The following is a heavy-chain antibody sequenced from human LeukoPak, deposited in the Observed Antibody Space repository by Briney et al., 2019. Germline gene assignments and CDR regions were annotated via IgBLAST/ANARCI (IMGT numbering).Heavy chain of an antibody. CDR1: GGSISSGGYY. CDR2: IYYSGST. CDR3: ARDTAMANNWFDP. V-gene: IGHV4-31*03. D-gene: IGHD5-18*01. J-gene: IGHJ5*02. Sequence: SETPSLTCTVSGGSISSGGYYWSWIRQHPGKGLEWIGYIYYSGSTYYNPSLKSRVTISVDTSKNQFSLKLSSVTAADTAVYYCARDTAMANNWFDPWGQGTLVTVSS.